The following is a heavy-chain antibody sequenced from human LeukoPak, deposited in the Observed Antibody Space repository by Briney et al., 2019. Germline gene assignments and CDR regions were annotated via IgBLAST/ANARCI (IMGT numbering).Heavy chain of an antibody. D-gene: IGHD5-12*01. CDR3: ARAGRRGLRSKGGYYFDY. CDR1: GDSISRGDYY. J-gene: IGHJ4*02. CDR2: IYYSGST. Sequence: PSQTLSLTCTVSGDSISRGDYYWSWIRQPPGKGLEWLGYIYYSGSTYYNPSLKSRVTISVDTSKNQFSLKLSSVTAADTAVYYCARAGRRGLRSKGGYYFDYWGQGTLVTVSS. V-gene: IGHV4-30-4*01.